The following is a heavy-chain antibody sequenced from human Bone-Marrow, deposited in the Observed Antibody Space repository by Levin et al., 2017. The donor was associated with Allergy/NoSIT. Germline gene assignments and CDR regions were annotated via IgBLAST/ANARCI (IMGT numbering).Heavy chain of an antibody. CDR2: IYHSGST. Sequence: GSLRLSCSVSGGYISSYYWSWIRQPPGKGLEWIAYIYHSGSTNYKPSLKSRVTISVDRSKKQFSLKLNSVTAADTAVYYCAWGVGATHFQHWGQGTLVTVSS. J-gene: IGHJ1*01. CDR1: GGYISSYY. CDR3: AWGVGATHFQH. V-gene: IGHV4-59*01. D-gene: IGHD1-26*01.